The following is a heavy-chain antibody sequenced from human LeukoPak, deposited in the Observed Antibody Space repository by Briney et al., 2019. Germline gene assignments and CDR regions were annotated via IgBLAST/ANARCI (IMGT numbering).Heavy chain of an antibody. D-gene: IGHD5-12*01. Sequence: ASVKVSCTVSGYTLSELSIHWVRQPPGKGLEWMGGFEPEVGETIYAHKFQGRVTMIEDTSTDTGYMELTSLRSDDTAVYYCATSGPAGVATVQAYWGQGSLVTVSS. CDR1: GYTLSELS. CDR3: ATSGPAGVATVQAY. V-gene: IGHV1-24*01. J-gene: IGHJ4*02. CDR2: FEPEVGET.